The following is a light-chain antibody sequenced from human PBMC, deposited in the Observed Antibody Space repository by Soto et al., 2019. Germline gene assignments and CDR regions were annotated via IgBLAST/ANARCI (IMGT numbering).Light chain of an antibody. CDR2: GAS. CDR3: QQYNKWPRT. Sequence: THSPGTLSLYPGASATLSCRASASDSSANSAWYQQKPGQAPSLLIYGASSRVPGIPATFSGSGSGTEFTLTTSSLQSEDFAVYYCQQYNKWPRTFGQGTKVDIK. V-gene: IGKV3D-15*01. J-gene: IGKJ1*01. CDR1: ASDSSAN.